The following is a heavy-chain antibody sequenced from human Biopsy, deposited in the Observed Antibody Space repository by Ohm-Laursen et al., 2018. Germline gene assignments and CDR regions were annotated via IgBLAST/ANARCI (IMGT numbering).Heavy chain of an antibody. D-gene: IGHD6-19*01. CDR2: IYSGGNT. Sequence: SETLSLTCTVSGDSLTSGPENWSWIRQSPGQGLEYIGFIYSGGNTNYNPPLKNRVTTSVDTSKNQFYLKLYSVTAADTAVYYCARGRRTSGWPYFDNWGQGALVIVSP. V-gene: IGHV4-61*01. CDR3: ARGRRTSGWPYFDN. J-gene: IGHJ4*02. CDR1: GDSLTSGPEN.